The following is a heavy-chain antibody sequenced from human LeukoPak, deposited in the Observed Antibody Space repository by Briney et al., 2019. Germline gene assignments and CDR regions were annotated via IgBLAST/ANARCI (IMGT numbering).Heavy chain of an antibody. V-gene: IGHV4-34*01. CDR3: ARVRYYGSGSYYPTIDY. CDR1: GGSFSGYC. CDR2: INHSGST. Sequence: PSETLSLTCAVYGGSFSGYCWSWIRQPPGKGLEWIGEINHSGSTNYNPSLKSRVTISVDTSKNQFSLKLSSVTAADTAVYYCARVRYYGSGSYYPTIDYWGQGTLVTVSS. J-gene: IGHJ4*02. D-gene: IGHD3-10*01.